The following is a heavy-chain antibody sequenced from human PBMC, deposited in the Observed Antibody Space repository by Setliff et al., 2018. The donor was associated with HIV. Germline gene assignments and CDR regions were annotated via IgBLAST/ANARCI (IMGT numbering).Heavy chain of an antibody. CDR2: ISSSSSYI. Sequence: GGSLRLSCAASGFTFSSCEMNWVRQAPGKGLEWVSSISSSSSYIFYADSAKGRFIISRDNAKNSLYLQMDSLRAEDTAVYYCARNRGRWELLRDYYYYYMDVWGEGTTVTVSS. V-gene: IGHV3-21*01. CDR3: ARNRGRWELLRDYYYYYMDV. J-gene: IGHJ6*03. CDR1: GFTFSSCE. D-gene: IGHD3-10*01.